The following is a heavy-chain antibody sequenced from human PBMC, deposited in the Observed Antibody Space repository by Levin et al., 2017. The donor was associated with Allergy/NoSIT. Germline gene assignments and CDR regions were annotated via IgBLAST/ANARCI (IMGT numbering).Heavy chain of an antibody. CDR1: GFTLSDHY. D-gene: IGHD2-15*01. Sequence: SLKISCAVSGFTLSDHYMDWVRQAPGKGLEWVARTRDKVNTYTTEYATSVKGRFTVSRDGTENSLYLQMNSLKSEDSAVYYCVRYCSGGSCYQDAFDVWGQGTMVAVSP. CDR2: TRDKVNTYTT. V-gene: IGHV3-72*01. CDR3: VRYCSGGSCYQDAFDV. J-gene: IGHJ3*01.